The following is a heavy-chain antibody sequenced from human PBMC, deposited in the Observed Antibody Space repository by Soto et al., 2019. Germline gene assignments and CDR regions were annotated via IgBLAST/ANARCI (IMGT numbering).Heavy chain of an antibody. CDR3: ARRYGWLYFDY. Sequence: PSKTLSLTCTVSRASLSSSIYFWGWIRQPPGKGLEWIGTIFYSGSTYYNPSLKSRVTISVDTSKNQFSLRLISVTAADTALYYCARRYGWLYFDYWGQG. CDR1: RASLSSSIYF. D-gene: IGHD6-19*01. J-gene: IGHJ4*02. CDR2: IFYSGST. V-gene: IGHV4-39*01.